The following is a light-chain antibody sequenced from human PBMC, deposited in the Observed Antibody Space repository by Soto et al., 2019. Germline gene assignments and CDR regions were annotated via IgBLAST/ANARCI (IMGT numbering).Light chain of an antibody. V-gene: IGKV1-5*03. CDR1: QSISYW. J-gene: IGKJ2*01. Sequence: DIQMTQFPATLSASVGDRVTITCRASQSISYWLAWYQQKPGKAPNLLIYKASTLESGAPSRFSGSGSGAEFTLTITRLQPDDFATYYCRHYNTYSPPYTFGQGTKLEIK. CDR2: KAS. CDR3: RHYNTYSPPYT.